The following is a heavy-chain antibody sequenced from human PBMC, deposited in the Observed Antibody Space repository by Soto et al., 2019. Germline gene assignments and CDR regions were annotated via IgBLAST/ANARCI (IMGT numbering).Heavy chain of an antibody. J-gene: IGHJ6*02. D-gene: IGHD3-3*01. Sequence: GVLRLSCAASGFTFSDYYMSWIRQAPGKGLEWVSYISSSGSTIYYADSVKGRFTISRDNAKNSLYLQMNSLRAEDTAVYYCARGELRFLEWLNLYGMDVWGQGTTVTVSS. CDR1: GFTFSDYY. CDR3: ARGELRFLEWLNLYGMDV. CDR2: ISSSGSTI. V-gene: IGHV3-11*01.